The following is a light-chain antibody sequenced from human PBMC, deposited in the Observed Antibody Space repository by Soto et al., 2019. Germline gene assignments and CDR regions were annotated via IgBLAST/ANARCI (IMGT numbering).Light chain of an antibody. CDR1: QSVNSHY. Sequence: EIVLMQSPGTLSLSPGEGATLSCRASQSVNSHYLAWYQQKPGQAPRVLIFDTSRRATGVPDRFSGSGSGTDFTLIISRLEPDDFAVYYCQQYGSSQFTFGPGTKVDIK. V-gene: IGKV3-20*01. J-gene: IGKJ3*01. CDR3: QQYGSSQFT. CDR2: DTS.